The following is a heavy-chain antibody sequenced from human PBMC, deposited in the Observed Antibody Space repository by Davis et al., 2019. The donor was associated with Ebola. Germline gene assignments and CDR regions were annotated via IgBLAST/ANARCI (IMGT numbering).Heavy chain of an antibody. D-gene: IGHD3-10*02. V-gene: IGHV3-74*01. CDR3: ASYVLG. CDR1: GFSFSNNW. J-gene: IGHJ4*02. Sequence: GESLKISCTVSGFSFSNNWMTWVRQVPGKGLGWVSSINRDGTTTTYADSVKGRFTVSRDNAKNALYLQMNSLRAEDTSVYYCASYVLGWGQGTLVAVSS. CDR2: INRDGTTT.